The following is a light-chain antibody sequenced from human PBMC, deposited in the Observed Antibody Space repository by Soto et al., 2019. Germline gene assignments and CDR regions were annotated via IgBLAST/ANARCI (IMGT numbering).Light chain of an antibody. CDR3: MQGSHSTIT. V-gene: IGKV2-24*01. CDR2: KVS. Sequence: DIVRTQTPLSSPVTLGQAASISCRSSQSLVHNDGNTYLSWFQQRPGQPPRLXXYKVSDRFSGVPDRFSGSVAGTDGTMKISRVQEEDGWVYYCMQGSHSTITFGQGTRLEIK. J-gene: IGKJ5*01. CDR1: QSLVHNDGNTY.